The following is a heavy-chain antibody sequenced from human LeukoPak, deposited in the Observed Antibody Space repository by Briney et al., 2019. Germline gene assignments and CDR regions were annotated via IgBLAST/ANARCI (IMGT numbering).Heavy chain of an antibody. J-gene: IGHJ5*02. CDR1: GDSVSNNNAA. Sequence: SQTLSLTCAISGDSVSNNNAAWNWIRQSPSRGLEWLGRTYYRSKWYNDYAVSVESRITINPDTSRNQFSLQLNSVTPEDTAVYYCARVYCSGASCYVERSWFDPWGQGTLVAVSS. D-gene: IGHD2-15*01. V-gene: IGHV6-1*01. CDR3: ARVYCSGASCYVERSWFDP. CDR2: TYYRSKWYN.